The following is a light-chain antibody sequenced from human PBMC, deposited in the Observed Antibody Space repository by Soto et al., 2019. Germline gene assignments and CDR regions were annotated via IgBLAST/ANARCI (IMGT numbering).Light chain of an antibody. CDR2: DAS. V-gene: IGKV3-11*01. CDR1: QLISSY. Sequence: EIVLTQSPATLSLSPGERATLSCRASQLISSYLAWYQQKPGQAPRLLIWDASNRATGIPARFSGSGSGTDFSLTITSLEPEDSAVYYGQQRSNWPPAFGPGTKVEIK. J-gene: IGKJ1*01. CDR3: QQRSNWPPA.